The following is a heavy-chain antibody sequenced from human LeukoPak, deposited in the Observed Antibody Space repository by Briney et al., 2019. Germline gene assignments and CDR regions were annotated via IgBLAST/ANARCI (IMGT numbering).Heavy chain of an antibody. CDR2: INMDGSIA. D-gene: IGHD6-19*01. CDR1: GFSFSSSW. V-gene: IGHV3-74*01. J-gene: IGHJ5*02. CDR3: AAPGIAVTGTKVDWFDP. Sequence: GGSLRLSCAASGFSFSSSWMHWVRQVPGKGLVWVSRINMDGSIATYADSVKGRFTISRDNAKNSLYLQMNSLRAEDTAVYYCAAPGIAVTGTKVDWFDPWGQGTLVTVSS.